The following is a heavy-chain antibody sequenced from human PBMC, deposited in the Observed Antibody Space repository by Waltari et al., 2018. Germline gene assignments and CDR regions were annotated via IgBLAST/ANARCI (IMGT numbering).Heavy chain of an antibody. CDR1: GGTFSSYA. V-gene: IGHV1-69*14. J-gene: IGHJ5*02. Sequence: QVQLVQSGAEVKKPGSSVKVSCKASGGTFSSYAISWVRQAPGQGLEWMGGSIPILGTANNAQKFQGRVTITADKSTITAYMELSSLRSEDTAVYYCARDRGASSSWSPFDPWGQGTLVTVSS. CDR3: ARDRGASSSWSPFDP. D-gene: IGHD6-13*01. CDR2: SIPILGTA.